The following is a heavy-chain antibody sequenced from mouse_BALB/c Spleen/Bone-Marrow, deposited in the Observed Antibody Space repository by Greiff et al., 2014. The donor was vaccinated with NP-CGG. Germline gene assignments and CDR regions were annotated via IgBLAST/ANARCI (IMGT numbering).Heavy chain of an antibody. D-gene: IGHD1-2*01. CDR2: IWGDGST. Sequence: QVQLKESGPGLVAPSQSLSITCTVSGISLTSYGVSWVRQPPGKGLEWLGVIWGDGSTNYHSALISKLSISKDNSKNQVFLKLNSLQTDDTATYYCAKGPYYGYLYFDVWGAGTTVTVSS. CDR3: AKGPYYGYLYFDV. J-gene: IGHJ1*01. CDR1: GISLTSYG. V-gene: IGHV2-3*01.